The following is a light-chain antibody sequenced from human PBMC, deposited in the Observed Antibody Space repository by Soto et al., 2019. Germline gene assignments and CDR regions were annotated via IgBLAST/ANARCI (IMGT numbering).Light chain of an antibody. V-gene: IGLV1-40*01. Sequence: QSVLTQPPSESGAPGQRVTISCTGSSSNIGAGYDVHWYQQLPGTAPKLLIYANSNRPSGVPGRFSGSKSGTSASLAITGLQAEDEADYYCQSYDSSLSGYVFGPGTKLTVL. CDR1: SSNIGAGYD. J-gene: IGLJ1*01. CDR3: QSYDSSLSGYV. CDR2: ANS.